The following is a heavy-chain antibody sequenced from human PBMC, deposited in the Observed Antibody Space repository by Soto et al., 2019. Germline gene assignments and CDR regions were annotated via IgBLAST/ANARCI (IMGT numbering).Heavy chain of an antibody. Sequence: SETLSLTCAVYGGSFSGYYWSWIRQPPGKGLEWIGEINHSGSTNYNPSLKSRVTISVDTSKNQFSLKLSSVTAADTAVYYCARSTPGIAAPFDYWGQGTLVTVSS. D-gene: IGHD6-13*01. J-gene: IGHJ4*02. CDR1: GGSFSGYY. CDR2: INHSGST. CDR3: ARSTPGIAAPFDY. V-gene: IGHV4-34*01.